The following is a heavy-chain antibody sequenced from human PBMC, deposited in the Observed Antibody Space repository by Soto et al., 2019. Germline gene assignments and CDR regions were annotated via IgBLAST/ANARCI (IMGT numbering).Heavy chain of an antibody. CDR3: AKETIQVGGPNYFDY. CDR2: ISWDGLAQ. V-gene: IGHV3-30*18. J-gene: IGHJ4*02. CDR1: GFSFSRYG. D-gene: IGHD1-1*01. Sequence: VQLVESGGGVVQPGRSLRLLCAASGFSFSRYGMHWVRQAPGMGLEWVAGISWDGLAQYYADSVKGRFTISRDNSQSTLYLQMNSLRIEDTAIYYCAKETIQVGGPNYFDYWGQGALVTVSS.